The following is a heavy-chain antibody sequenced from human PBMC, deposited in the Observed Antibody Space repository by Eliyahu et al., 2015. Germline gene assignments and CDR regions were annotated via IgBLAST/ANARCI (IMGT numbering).Heavy chain of an antibody. D-gene: IGHD6-6*01. CDR1: GFTFSRYG. CDR3: VVEPWYITSSPAFDF. V-gene: IGHV3-30*03. CDR2: ISXDGSGA. J-gene: IGHJ3*01. Sequence: QVQLVESGGGVVQPGRSLXXXCAAXGFTFSRYGMHWVXQAPDKGLEWVAVISXDGSGAYYADSVKGRFTISRDSSKNTLYLQMNSLRAEDTAVYYCVVEPWYITSSPAFDFWGQGTMVTVSS.